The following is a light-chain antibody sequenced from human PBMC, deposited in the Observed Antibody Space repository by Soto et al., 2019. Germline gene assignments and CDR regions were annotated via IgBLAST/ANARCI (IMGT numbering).Light chain of an antibody. J-gene: IGKJ5*01. CDR2: DAS. V-gene: IGKV3-11*01. CDR1: QSVGSQ. CDR3: QQRSNWPIT. Sequence: EIVLTQSPATLSLSRGERATLSCRASQSVGSQLAWFQQKPGQSPRPLIYDASNRATGIPARFSGSGSGTDFTVTISSLEPEDSAVYYCQQRSNWPITFGQGTRLEIK.